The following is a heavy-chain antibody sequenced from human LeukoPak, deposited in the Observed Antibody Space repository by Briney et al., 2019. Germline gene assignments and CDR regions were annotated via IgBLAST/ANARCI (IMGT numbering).Heavy chain of an antibody. V-gene: IGHV5-51*01. J-gene: IGHJ6*03. CDR2: IYPGDSDT. Sequence: KGGESLKISCKGSGYSFTSYWIGWVRQMPGKGLEWMGIIYPGDSDTRYSPSFQGQVTISADKSISTAYLQWSSLKASDTAMYYCARHGEYSSSSYNYYYYMDVWGKGTTVTVSS. CDR1: GYSFTSYW. CDR3: ARHGEYSSSSYNYYYYMDV. D-gene: IGHD6-6*01.